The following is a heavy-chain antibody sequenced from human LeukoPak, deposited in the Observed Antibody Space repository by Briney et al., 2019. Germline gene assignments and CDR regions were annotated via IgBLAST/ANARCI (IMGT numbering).Heavy chain of an antibody. CDR2: INPSGGST. J-gene: IGHJ4*02. D-gene: IGHD6-13*01. V-gene: IGHV1-46*03. Sequence: GASVKVSCKASGYTFTNYYMHWVRQAPGQGLEWMGIINPSGGSTGYAQKSQGRVTMTRDTSTSTVYMELSSLRSEDTAVYYCARERQQPYYSDYWGQGTLVTVSS. CDR1: GYTFTNYY. CDR3: ARERQQPYYSDY.